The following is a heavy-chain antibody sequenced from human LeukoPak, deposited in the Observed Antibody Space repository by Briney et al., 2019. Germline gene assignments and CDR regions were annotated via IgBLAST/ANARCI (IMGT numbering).Heavy chain of an antibody. V-gene: IGHV1-8*01. CDR1: GYTFTSSD. D-gene: IGHD6-13*01. CDR3: ARGRSGLAAAGTYDY. CDR2: INPNSGRT. Sequence: ASVKVSCKASGYTFTSSDINWVRQAAGQGLEWMGWINPNSGRTGYARKFQGRVTMTANTSINTAYMELSSLRFDDTAVYYCARGRSGLAAAGTYDYWGQGTLITVSS. J-gene: IGHJ4*02.